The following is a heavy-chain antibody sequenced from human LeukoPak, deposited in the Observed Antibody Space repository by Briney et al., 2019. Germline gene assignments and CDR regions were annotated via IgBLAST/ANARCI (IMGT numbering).Heavy chain of an antibody. CDR1: GGSISSYY. J-gene: IGHJ4*02. V-gene: IGHV4-59*01. Sequence: PSETLSLTCTVSGGSISSYYWSWIRQPPGKGLEWIGYIYYSGSTNYNPSLKSRVTISVDTSKNQFSLKLSSVTAADTAVYYCARVRYYYGSGSPLAPFDYWGQGTLVTVSS. CDR2: IYYSGST. D-gene: IGHD3-10*01. CDR3: ARVRYYYGSGSPLAPFDY.